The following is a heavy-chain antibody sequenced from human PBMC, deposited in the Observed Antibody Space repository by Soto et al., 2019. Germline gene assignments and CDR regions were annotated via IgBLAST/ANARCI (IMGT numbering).Heavy chain of an antibody. J-gene: IGHJ4*02. CDR3: ANDTYSSSWYF. V-gene: IGHV3-23*01. Sequence: GGSLSLTCAGSGFTSINYAMTWIRQAPGKGLEWVSSISNRGSDTYYVDSVKGRFTISRENTKNTLFLQMNSLTADDTAAYYCANDTYSSSWYFWGQGTPVTVS. CDR2: ISNRGSDT. D-gene: IGHD6-13*01. CDR1: GFTSINYA.